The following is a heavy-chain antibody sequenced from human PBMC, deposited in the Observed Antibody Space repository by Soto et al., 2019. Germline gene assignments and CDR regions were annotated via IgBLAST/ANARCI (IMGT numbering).Heavy chain of an antibody. CDR3: ARLGLDYGVDY. CDR2: IYYSGST. V-gene: IGHV4-59*08. Sequence: PSETLSLTCTVSGGSTSSYYWSWIRQPPGKGLEWIGYIYYSGSTNYNPSLKSRVTISVDTSKNQFSLKLSSVTAADTAVYYCARLGLDYGVDYWGQGTLVTVSS. D-gene: IGHD4-17*01. J-gene: IGHJ4*02. CDR1: GGSTSSYY.